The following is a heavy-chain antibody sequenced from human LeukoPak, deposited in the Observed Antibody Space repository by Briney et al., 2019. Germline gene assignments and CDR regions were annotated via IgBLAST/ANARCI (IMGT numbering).Heavy chain of an antibody. J-gene: IGHJ4*02. Sequence: ASVKVSCKASGGTFSSYAISWVRQAPGQGLEWMGIINPSGGSTSYAQKFQGRVTMTRDTSTSTVYMELSSLRSEDTAVYYCARGSSDELLYRALWYWGQGTLVTVSS. V-gene: IGHV1-46*01. CDR1: GGTFSSYA. CDR3: ARGSSDELLYRALWY. CDR2: INPSGGST. D-gene: IGHD2-2*02.